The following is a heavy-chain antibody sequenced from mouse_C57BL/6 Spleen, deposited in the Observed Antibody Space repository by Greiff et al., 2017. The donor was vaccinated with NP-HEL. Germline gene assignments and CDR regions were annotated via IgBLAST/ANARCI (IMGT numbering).Heavy chain of an antibody. D-gene: IGHD2-4*01. CDR1: GYTFTSYW. Sequence: VQLQQSGAELVKPGASVKLSCKASGYTFTSYWMQWVKQRPGQGLEWIGEIDPSDSYTNYNQKFKGKATLTVDTSSSTAYMQLSSLTSEDSAVYYCARGGLYDYDVRAMDYWGQGTSVTVSS. J-gene: IGHJ4*01. CDR3: ARGGLYDYDVRAMDY. V-gene: IGHV1-50*01. CDR2: IDPSDSYT.